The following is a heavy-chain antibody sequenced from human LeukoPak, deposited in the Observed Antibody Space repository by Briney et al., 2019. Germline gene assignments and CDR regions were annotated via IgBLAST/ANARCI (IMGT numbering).Heavy chain of an antibody. Sequence: ASVKVSCKVSGYTLTELSIHWVRQAPGKGLEWMGGVYHEDGETIYAQKFQGRVTMTEDTSTDIAYMELSSLRSEDTAVYYCAGGDCSGGSCTDAFDIWGQGTMVTVSS. D-gene: IGHD2-15*01. J-gene: IGHJ3*02. CDR1: GYTLTELS. V-gene: IGHV1-24*01. CDR3: AGGDCSGGSCTDAFDI. CDR2: VYHEDGET.